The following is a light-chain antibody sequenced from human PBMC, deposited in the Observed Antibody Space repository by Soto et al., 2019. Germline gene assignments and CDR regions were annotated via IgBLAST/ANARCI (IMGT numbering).Light chain of an antibody. J-gene: IGLJ1*01. Sequence: QSVLTQPASVSGSPGQSITISCTGTTSDVGGYNYVSWYQQHPGKVPKLLIHEVSNRPSGVSNRFSGSKSGNTASLTISGLQAEDEADSYCLSKKSRISYVFGTGTKVTVL. CDR3: LSKKSRISYV. CDR1: TSDVGGYNY. CDR2: EVS. V-gene: IGLV2-14*01.